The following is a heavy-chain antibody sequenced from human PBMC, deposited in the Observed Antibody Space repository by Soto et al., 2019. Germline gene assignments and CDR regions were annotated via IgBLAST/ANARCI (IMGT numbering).Heavy chain of an antibody. J-gene: IGHJ3*02. Sequence: QVQLQESGPGLVKPSQTLSLTCTVSGGSISSGGYYWSWIRQHPGKGLEWIGYIYYSGSTYYNPSLKSRVTISVDTSKNQFSLKLSSVTAADTAVYYCARERVLGGYEGDAFDSWGQGTMVTVSS. CDR1: GGSISSGGYY. CDR3: ARERVLGGYEGDAFDS. CDR2: IYYSGST. V-gene: IGHV4-31*03. D-gene: IGHD5-12*01.